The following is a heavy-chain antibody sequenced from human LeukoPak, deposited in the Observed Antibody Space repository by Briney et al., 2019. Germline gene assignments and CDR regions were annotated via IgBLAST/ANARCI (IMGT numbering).Heavy chain of an antibody. CDR3: PKVRADNDYGDSHPPI. V-gene: IGHV3-23*01. J-gene: IGHJ4*02. D-gene: IGHD4-17*01. CDR2: ITGIGGGT. Sequence: GGSLRLSCVASGFTFSSYGMSWARQGPGKGLEWVSVITGIGGGTYYADSVKGRFTISRVNSKNTLYLQIHSLRAEDAAVDYCPKVRADNDYGDSHPPIWGQGTLVTVSS. CDR1: GFTFSSYG.